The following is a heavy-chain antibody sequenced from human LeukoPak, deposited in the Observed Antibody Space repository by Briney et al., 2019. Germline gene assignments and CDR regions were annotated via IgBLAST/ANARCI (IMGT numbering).Heavy chain of an antibody. CDR3: ARRACSADSCLDY. Sequence: GESLKIFCKGSGYIFINYWIGWVRQMPGKGLEWMGNIYPGDSDTRYSPSFQGQVTISADKSISTAYLQWTSLEASDTAMYYCARRACSADSCLDYWGQGTLVTVSS. J-gene: IGHJ4*02. CDR2: IYPGDSDT. D-gene: IGHD2-15*01. CDR1: GYIFINYW. V-gene: IGHV5-51*01.